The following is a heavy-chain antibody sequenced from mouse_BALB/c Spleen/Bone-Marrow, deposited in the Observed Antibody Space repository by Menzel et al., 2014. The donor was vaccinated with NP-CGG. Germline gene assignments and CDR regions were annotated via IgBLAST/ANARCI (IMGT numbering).Heavy chain of an antibody. CDR1: GYAFTNYW. V-gene: IGHV1-63*01. CDR3: ARPQFISGRYYAMDY. Sequence: VQVVEPGAELVRPGTSVKSSCKASGYAFTNYWLDWVQQSPGHGLEWIGDIYPGSGNTYFNEKFKGKATLTADKSSSTAYMQLSSLTTEDSAVYFCARPQFISGRYYAMDYWGQGTSVTVSS. CDR2: IYPGSGNT. J-gene: IGHJ4*01. D-gene: IGHD1-2*01.